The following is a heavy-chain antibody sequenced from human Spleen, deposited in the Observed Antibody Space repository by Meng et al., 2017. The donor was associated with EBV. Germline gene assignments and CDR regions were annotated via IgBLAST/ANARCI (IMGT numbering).Heavy chain of an antibody. V-gene: IGHV3-30-3*01. CDR1: GLTFSSVA. D-gene: IGHD2-8*01. J-gene: IGHJ4*02. Sequence: GELVRAGGRVVQPGRSLILYCAAVGLTFSSVAMHWVRQGPGKGLRWVAVISYDGSNKYYADSVKGRFTISRDNSKNTLYLQMNSLRAEDTAVYYCATNKMVYWGRGTLVTVSS. CDR2: ISYDGSNK. CDR3: ATNKMVY.